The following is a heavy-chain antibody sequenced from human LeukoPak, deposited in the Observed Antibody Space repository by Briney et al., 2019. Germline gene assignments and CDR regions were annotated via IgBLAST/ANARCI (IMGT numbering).Heavy chain of an antibody. CDR1: GFTFSSYA. J-gene: IGHJ4*02. D-gene: IGHD6-13*01. Sequence: GRSLRLSCAASGFTFSSYAMHWVRQAPGKGLEWVAVISYDGSNKYYADSVKGRFTISRDNSKNTLYLQMNSLRAEDTAVYYCARDLDFVGDSSSFDYWGQGTLDTVSS. V-gene: IGHV3-30-3*01. CDR2: ISYDGSNK. CDR3: ARDLDFVGDSSSFDY.